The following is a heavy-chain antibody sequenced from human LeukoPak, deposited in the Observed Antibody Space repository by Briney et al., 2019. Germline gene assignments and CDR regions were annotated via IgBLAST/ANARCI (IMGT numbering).Heavy chain of an antibody. Sequence: GGSLRLSCAASGFTSSSYSMNWVRQAPGKGLEWVSSISSSSSYIYYADSVKGRFTISRDNAKNSLYLQMNSLRAEDTAVYYCARGYYDSSGYYLRWFDPWGQGTLVTVSS. CDR2: ISSSSSYI. D-gene: IGHD3-22*01. CDR1: GFTSSSYS. V-gene: IGHV3-21*01. J-gene: IGHJ5*02. CDR3: ARGYYDSSGYYLRWFDP.